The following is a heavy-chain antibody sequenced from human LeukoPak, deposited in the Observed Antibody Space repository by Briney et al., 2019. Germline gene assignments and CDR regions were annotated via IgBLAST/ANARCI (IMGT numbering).Heavy chain of an antibody. D-gene: IGHD6-13*01. J-gene: IGHJ3*02. CDR2: IYTSGST. V-gene: IGHV4-61*02. CDR3: ARRESSSWYDGAFDI. Sequence: SETLSLTCTVSGGSVSSGSYQWSWIRQPAGKGLEWIGRIYTSGSTNYDSSLESRVIISMDTSKNQFSLRLNSVTAADTAVYYCARRESSSWYDGAFDIWGQGTMVTVSS. CDR1: GGSVSSGSYQ.